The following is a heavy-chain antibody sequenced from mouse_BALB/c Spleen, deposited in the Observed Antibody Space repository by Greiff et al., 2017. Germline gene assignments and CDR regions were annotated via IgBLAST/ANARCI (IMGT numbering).Heavy chain of an antibody. CDR2: ISTYYGDA. CDR1: GYTFTDYA. J-gene: IGHJ1*01. V-gene: IGHV1S137*01. D-gene: IGHD1-1*01. CDR3: ARSGTTVVADY. Sequence: VHLVESGAELVRPGVSVKISCKGSGYTFTDYAMHWVKQSHAKSLEWIGVISTYYGDASYNQKFKGKATMTVDKSSSTAYMELARLTSEDSAIYYCARSGTTVVADYWGAGTTVTVSS.